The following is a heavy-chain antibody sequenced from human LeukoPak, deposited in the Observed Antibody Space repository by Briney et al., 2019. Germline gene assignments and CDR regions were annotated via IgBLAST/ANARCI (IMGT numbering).Heavy chain of an antibody. CDR1: GGSISNYY. D-gene: IGHD6-13*01. V-gene: IGHV4-59*01. CDR3: ARNLIPEQLVVNF. J-gene: IGHJ4*02. Sequence: SETLSLTCTVSGGSISNYYWNWIRQPPGKGLEWIGYIYYTGSTNYNPSLRSRVTMSVDTSKNQFSLSLNSVTPEDTAVYYCARNLIPEQLVVNFWGQGTLVTVSS. CDR2: IYYTGST.